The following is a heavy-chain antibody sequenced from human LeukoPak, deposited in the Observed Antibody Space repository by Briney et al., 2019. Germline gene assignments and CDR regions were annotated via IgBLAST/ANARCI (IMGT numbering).Heavy chain of an antibody. Sequence: PGGPLRLSCAASGFTFSSYGMHWVRQAPGKGLEWVAVIWYDGSNKYYADSVKGRFTISRDNSKNTLYLQMNSLRAEDTAVYYCARDGPVNAFDIWGQGTMVTVSS. D-gene: IGHD4-11*01. CDR2: IWYDGSNK. CDR1: GFTFSSYG. V-gene: IGHV3-33*01. J-gene: IGHJ3*02. CDR3: ARDGPVNAFDI.